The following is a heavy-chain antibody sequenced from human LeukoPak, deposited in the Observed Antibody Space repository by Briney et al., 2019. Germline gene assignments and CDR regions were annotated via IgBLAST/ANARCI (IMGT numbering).Heavy chain of an antibody. D-gene: IGHD3-16*01. V-gene: IGHV3-48*02. Sequence: TGGSLRLSCAASGFTFSNYNMNWVRQAPGKGLEWVSYISSTSSPIYYADSVKGRFTMSRDNAKNSLFLQMNSLRDEDTAVYYCARDGGAGWYFDLWGRGTLVTVSS. J-gene: IGHJ2*01. CDR3: ARDGGAGWYFDL. CDR2: ISSTSSPI. CDR1: GFTFSNYN.